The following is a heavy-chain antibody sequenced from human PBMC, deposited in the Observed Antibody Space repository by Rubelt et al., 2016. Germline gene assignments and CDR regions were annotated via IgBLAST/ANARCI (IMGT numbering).Heavy chain of an antibody. V-gene: IGHV3-23*01. J-gene: IGHJ4*02. D-gene: IGHD4-17*01. CDR2: ISGSGGST. CDR3: VSDPRDGEYTLDC. CDR1: GFTFSNFA. Sequence: EVQLLASGGGLAQPGGSLRLSCAASGFTFSNFAMTWVRQAPGKGLEWVSTISGSGGSTYYADSVKGRFTISRDNSKNTLYLQMNSLSAEDTAVYYGVSDPRDGEYTLDCWGQGTLVTVSS.